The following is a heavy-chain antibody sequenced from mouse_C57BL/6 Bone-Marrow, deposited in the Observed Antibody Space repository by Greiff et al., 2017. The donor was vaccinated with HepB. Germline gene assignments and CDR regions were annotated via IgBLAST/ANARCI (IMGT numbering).Heavy chain of an antibody. J-gene: IGHJ1*03. D-gene: IGHD1-1*01. CDR3: ARCSSYWYFDV. CDR2: IHPNSGST. V-gene: IGHV1-64*01. Sequence: VQLQQSGAELVKPGASVKLSCKASGYTFTSYWMHWVKQRPGQGLEWIGMIHPNSGSTKYNEKFKGKATLTVDKSSSTAYMQLSSLTSEDSAVYYCARCSSYWYFDVWGTGTTVTVSS. CDR1: GYTFTSYW.